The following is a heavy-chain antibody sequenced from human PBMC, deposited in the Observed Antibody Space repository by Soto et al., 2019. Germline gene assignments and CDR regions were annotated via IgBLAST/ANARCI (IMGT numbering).Heavy chain of an antibody. CDR2: IVVGSGNT. CDR3: AAAGTYYYDSSGYRPFDY. J-gene: IGHJ4*02. V-gene: IGHV1-58*01. D-gene: IGHD3-22*01. Sequence: ASVKVSCKASGFTFTSSAVQWVRQARGQRIGWIGWIVVGSGNTNYAQKFQERVTITRDMSTSTAYMELSSLRSEDTAVYYCAAAGTYYYDSSGYRPFDYWGQGTLVTVSS. CDR1: GFTFTSSA.